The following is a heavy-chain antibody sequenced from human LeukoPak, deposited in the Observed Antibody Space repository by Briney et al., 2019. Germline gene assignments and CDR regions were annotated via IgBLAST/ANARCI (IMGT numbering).Heavy chain of an antibody. Sequence: ASVKVSCTASGGTFSIYAISWVRQAPGQGLEWMGGIIPIFGTANYAQKFQGRVTITADESTSTAYMELSSLRSEDTAVYYCARDHTYYYDSSGYSWGQGTLVTVSS. D-gene: IGHD3-22*01. V-gene: IGHV1-69*13. CDR3: ARDHTYYYDSSGYS. J-gene: IGHJ4*02. CDR1: GGTFSIYA. CDR2: IIPIFGTA.